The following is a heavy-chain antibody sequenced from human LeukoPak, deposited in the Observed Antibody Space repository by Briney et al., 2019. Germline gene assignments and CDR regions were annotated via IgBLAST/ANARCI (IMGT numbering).Heavy chain of an antibody. J-gene: IGHJ4*02. V-gene: IGHV4-31*03. CDR3: ARVYGSGSYSNYFDY. CDR1: GASISSGDYY. Sequence: SETLSLTCTVSGASISSGDYYWSWIRQHPGKGLEWIGYIYYSGSTYYNPSLKSRVTISVHTSKNQFSLKLSSVTAADTAVYYCARVYGSGSYSNYFDYWGQGTLVTVSS. D-gene: IGHD3-10*01. CDR2: IYYSGST.